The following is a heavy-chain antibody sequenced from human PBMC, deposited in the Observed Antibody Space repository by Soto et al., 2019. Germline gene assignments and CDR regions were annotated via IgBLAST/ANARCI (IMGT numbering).Heavy chain of an antibody. D-gene: IGHD3-3*01. CDR2: ISGSGGST. V-gene: IGHV3-23*01. CDR1: GFTFSSYA. J-gene: IGHJ6*02. CDR3: AKVRRILEWLLSNYYYGMDV. Sequence: EVQLLESGGGLVQPGGSLRLSCAASGFTFSSYAMSWVRQALGKGLEWVSAISGSGGSTYYADSVKGRFTISRDNSKNTLYLQMNSLRAEDTAVYYCAKVRRILEWLLSNYYYGMDVWGQGTTVTVSS.